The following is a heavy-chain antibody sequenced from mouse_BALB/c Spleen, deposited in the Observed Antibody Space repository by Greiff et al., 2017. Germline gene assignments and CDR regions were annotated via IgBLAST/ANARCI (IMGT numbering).Heavy chain of an antibody. Sequence: QVQLQQSGAELVRPGTSVKVSCKASGYAFTNYLIEWVKQRPGQGLEWIGVINPGSGGTNYNEKFKGKATLTADKSSSTAYMQLSSLTSDDSAVYYCAALWFAYWGQGTLVTVSA. J-gene: IGHJ3*01. CDR2: INPGSGGT. CDR1: GYAFTNYL. V-gene: IGHV1-54*03. CDR3: AALWFAY.